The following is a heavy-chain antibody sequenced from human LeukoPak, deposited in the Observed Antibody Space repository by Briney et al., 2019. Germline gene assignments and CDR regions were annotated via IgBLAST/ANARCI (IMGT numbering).Heavy chain of an antibody. D-gene: IGHD3-10*01. Sequence: GGSLRLSCAASGFTFSDYAMSWVRQAPGEGLQWVSSISGGAISTHYADSVKGRFTISRDNAKNSLYLQMNSLRAEDTAVYYCARDMVRGVIPWGQGTLVTVSS. CDR2: ISGGAIST. V-gene: IGHV3-23*01. J-gene: IGHJ5*02. CDR3: ARDMVRGVIP. CDR1: GFTFSDYA.